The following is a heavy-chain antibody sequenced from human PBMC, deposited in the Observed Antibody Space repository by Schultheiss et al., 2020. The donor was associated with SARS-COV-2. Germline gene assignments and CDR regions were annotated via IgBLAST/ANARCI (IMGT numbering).Heavy chain of an antibody. Sequence: GGSLRLSCAASGFTFSSYAMHWVRQAPGKGLEWVAVISYDGSNKYYADSVKGRFTISRDNSKNTLYLQMNSLRAEDTAVYYCARGSTITYYYDSSGYYHDAFDIWGQGTMVTVSS. D-gene: IGHD3-22*01. V-gene: IGHV3-30-3*01. J-gene: IGHJ3*02. CDR1: GFTFSSYA. CDR3: ARGSTITYYYDSSGYYHDAFDI. CDR2: ISYDGSNK.